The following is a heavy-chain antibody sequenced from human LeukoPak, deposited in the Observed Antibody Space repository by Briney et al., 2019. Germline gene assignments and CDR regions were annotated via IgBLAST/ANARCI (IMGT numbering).Heavy chain of an antibody. CDR3: AKELPDTAFFTVDY. CDR2: VTGSGGGT. Sequence: GPSPRLSCAASGFTFRSYAMSWVRPPPGKGLEWVSAVTGSGGGTYYADSVKGRFTISRDNSKNTLYLQMNSLRAEDTAVYYCAKELPDTAFFTVDYWGQGTLVTVSS. V-gene: IGHV3-23*01. CDR1: GFTFRSYA. D-gene: IGHD5-18*01. J-gene: IGHJ4*02.